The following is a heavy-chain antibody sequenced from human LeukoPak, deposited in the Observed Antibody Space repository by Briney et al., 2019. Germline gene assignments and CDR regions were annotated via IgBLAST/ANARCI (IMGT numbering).Heavy chain of an antibody. D-gene: IGHD3-3*01. CDR3: ARLKYYGFWSGYSTFDY. Sequence: GGSLRLSCAASGFTFSSYEMNWVRQAPGKGLEWVSYISNSGSTKYYADSVKGRFTIPRDNAKNSLYLQMNSLRAEDAAVYYCARLKYYGFWSGYSTFDYWGQGTLVTVSS. CDR2: ISNSGSTK. V-gene: IGHV3-48*03. CDR1: GFTFSSYE. J-gene: IGHJ4*02.